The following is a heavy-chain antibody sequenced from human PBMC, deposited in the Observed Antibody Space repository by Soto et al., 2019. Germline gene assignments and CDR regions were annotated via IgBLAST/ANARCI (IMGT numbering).Heavy chain of an antibody. J-gene: IGHJ4*02. D-gene: IGHD6-19*01. CDR2: IITIFGTT. CDR1: GGTFGTYS. V-gene: IGHV1-69*06. CDR3: ARENIVAVAGHFLYYFDY. Sequence: GASVKVSCKASGGTFGTYSISWVRQAPGQGLEWMGGIITIFGTTNYAQKFQGRVTLTADKSTNTAYMELSSLRSEDTAVYYCARENIVAVAGHFLYYFDYWGQGTPVTVSS.